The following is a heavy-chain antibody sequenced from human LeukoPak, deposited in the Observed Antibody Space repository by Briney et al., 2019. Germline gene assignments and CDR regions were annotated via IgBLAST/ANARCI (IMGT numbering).Heavy chain of an antibody. CDR1: GFSFSRSW. Sequence: GGSLRLSCATSGFSFSRSWMDWVRQAPGKGLEWVANIKEDGSETHNVDSAKGRFTISRDNAKNSLFLQVDNLRVEDTAIYYCSRSLNYWGQGTLVTVSP. CDR3: SRSLNY. V-gene: IGHV3-7*01. CDR2: IKEDGSET. J-gene: IGHJ4*02.